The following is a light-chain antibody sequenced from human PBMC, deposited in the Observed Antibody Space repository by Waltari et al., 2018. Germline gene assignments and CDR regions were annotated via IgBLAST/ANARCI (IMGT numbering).Light chain of an antibody. Sequence: QSVLTQPPSASGTPGQRVTISCSGRASNIGHNLVNWYQQLPGKAPKLIIYRSEQRPSGVPDRFSGSKSGTSGSLAISGLQSEDEADYYCAAWDDSLNGHWVFGGGTKVTVL. CDR1: ASNIGHNL. J-gene: IGLJ3*02. CDR2: RSE. V-gene: IGLV1-44*01. CDR3: AAWDDSLNGHWV.